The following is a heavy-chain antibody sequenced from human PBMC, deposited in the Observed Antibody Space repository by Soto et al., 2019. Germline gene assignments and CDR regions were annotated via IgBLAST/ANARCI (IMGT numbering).Heavy chain of an antibody. Sequence: QVQLVESGGGVVQPGRSLRLSCAASGFTFSRHTMHWVRQAPGKGLEWVAAISDDGSNTYYADSVKGRFTISRDNSKNTLYLQMNSLSSEDTAVHHCAREVXXXXXXXXXXXXXXFDDWGQGTLVTVSS. CDR1: GFTFSRHT. V-gene: IGHV3-30-3*01. J-gene: IGHJ4*02. D-gene: IGHD2-8*01. CDR3: AREVXXXXXXXXXXXXXXFDD. CDR2: ISDDGSNT.